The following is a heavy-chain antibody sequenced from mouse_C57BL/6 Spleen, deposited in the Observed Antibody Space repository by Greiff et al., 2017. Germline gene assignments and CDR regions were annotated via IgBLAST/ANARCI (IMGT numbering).Heavy chain of an antibody. Sequence: QVQLQQPGAELVKPGASVKMSCKASGYTFTSYWITWVKQRPGQGLEWIGDIYPGSGSTNYTEKFKSKATLTVDTSSSTAYMQLSSLTSEDSAVYYCARSYGNYGDDWGKGTTLTVSS. CDR3: ARSYGNYGDD. CDR1: GYTFTSYW. J-gene: IGHJ2*01. D-gene: IGHD2-1*01. CDR2: IYPGSGST. V-gene: IGHV1-55*01.